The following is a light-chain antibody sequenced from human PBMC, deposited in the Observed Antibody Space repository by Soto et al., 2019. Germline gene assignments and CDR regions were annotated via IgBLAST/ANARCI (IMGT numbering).Light chain of an antibody. J-gene: IGKJ4*01. CDR2: GAS. CDR3: QQNFSPFVS. Sequence: DIPMTQSPSSLSATVGDRVTITCRASQTIHTYLNWFHQKPGNAPKLLIQGASTLQSGVPSRFSGSGSGTEFTLTIGSLQPEDFGTYYCQQNFSPFVSFGGGTKVEIK. V-gene: IGKV1-39*01. CDR1: QTIHTY.